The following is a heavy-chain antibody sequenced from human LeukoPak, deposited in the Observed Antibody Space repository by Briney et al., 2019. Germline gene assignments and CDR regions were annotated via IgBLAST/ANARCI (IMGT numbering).Heavy chain of an antibody. V-gene: IGHV4-39*07. D-gene: IGHD3-10*01. CDR2: MYYSGGT. CDR3: VRLGLWFARCDP. J-gene: IGHJ5*02. Sequence: PSETLSLTCIVSGGSISSSVHYWGWVRQTPGKVLEWIGSMYYSGGTYNNPSLKSRVTISVDMSKNQFSLKLSSVTAADTAVYYCVRLGLWFARCDPWGQGILVTVSS. CDR1: GGSISSSVHY.